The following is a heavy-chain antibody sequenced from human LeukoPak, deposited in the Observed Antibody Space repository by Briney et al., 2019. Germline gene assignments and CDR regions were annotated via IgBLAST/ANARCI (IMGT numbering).Heavy chain of an antibody. CDR1: AFTFSSYW. D-gene: IGHD3-10*01. CDR2: INSDGSGT. J-gene: IGHJ4*02. Sequence: PGGSLRLSCAASAFTFSSYWMQWVRQAPGKGLVWVSRINSDGSGTTYADSVKGRFTISRDNAKNTLYLQMNSLRVEDTAVDYCARSYGCGCWGQGTLVTVSS. CDR3: ARSYGCGC. V-gene: IGHV3-74*01.